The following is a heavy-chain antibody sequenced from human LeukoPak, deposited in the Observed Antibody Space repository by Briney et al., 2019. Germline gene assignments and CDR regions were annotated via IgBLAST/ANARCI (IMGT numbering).Heavy chain of an antibody. CDR2: IYTSGST. Sequence: SETLSLTCAVSGSSISSGSYYWSWIRQPAGKGLEWIGRIYTSGSTNYNPSLKSRVTISVDTSKNQFSLKLSSVTAADTAVYYCARALRDGYNYYFDYWGQGTLVTVSS. J-gene: IGHJ4*02. CDR1: GSSISSGSYY. CDR3: ARALRDGYNYYFDY. D-gene: IGHD5-24*01. V-gene: IGHV4-61*02.